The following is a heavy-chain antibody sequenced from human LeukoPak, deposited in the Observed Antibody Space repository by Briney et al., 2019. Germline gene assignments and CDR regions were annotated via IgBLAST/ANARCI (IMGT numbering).Heavy chain of an antibody. V-gene: IGHV3-48*04. CDR1: GFVFSRDH. CDR3: VREVGRPKTFYFDS. J-gene: IGHJ4*02. Sequence: GGSLRLSCIASGFVFSRDHMTWVRRAPGKGLEWVAHISEAIYYADSVQGRFTISRDNAKNSLYLQMSNLRAEDTAMYYCVREVGRPKTFYFDSWGRGTPVTVSS. D-gene: IGHD3-16*01. CDR2: ISEAI.